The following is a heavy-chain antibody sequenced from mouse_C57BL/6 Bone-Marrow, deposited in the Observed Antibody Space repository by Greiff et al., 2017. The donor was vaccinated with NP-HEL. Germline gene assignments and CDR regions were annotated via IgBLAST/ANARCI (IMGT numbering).Heavy chain of an antibody. CDR1: GYTFTSYG. V-gene: IGHV1-81*01. CDR3: ARKGNYEYYYAMDY. CDR2: IYPRSGNT. D-gene: IGHD2-1*01. Sequence: QVQLQQSGAELARPGASVKLSCKASGYTFTSYGISWVKQRTGQGLEWIGEIYPRSGNTYYNEKFKGKATLTADKSSSTAYMELRSLTSADSAVYFCARKGNYEYYYAMDYWGQGTSVTVSS. J-gene: IGHJ4*01.